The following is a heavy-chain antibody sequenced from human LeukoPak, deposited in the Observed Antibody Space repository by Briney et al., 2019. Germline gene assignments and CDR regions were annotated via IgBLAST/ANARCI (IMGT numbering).Heavy chain of an antibody. CDR1: GYTFTGYY. V-gene: IGHV1-2*02. J-gene: IGHJ4*02. Sequence: ASVTVSCTASGYTFTGYYMHWVRQAPGQGLAWMGWINPNSGGTNYAQKFQGRVTMTRDTSISTAYMELSRLRSDDTAVYYCARAYSGSYYDYWGQGPLVTVSS. CDR2: INPNSGGT. D-gene: IGHD1-26*01. CDR3: ARAYSGSYYDY.